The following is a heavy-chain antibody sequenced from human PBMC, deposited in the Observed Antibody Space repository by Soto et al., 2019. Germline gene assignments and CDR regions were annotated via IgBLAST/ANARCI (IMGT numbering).Heavy chain of an antibody. Sequence: PGGSLTLSSVVSGFTSGIASMGWVSQAAGKGLDWCGQVTGDGSGSYGSPVQGKVCISSNDSKNTANVQMNSLSIEDAAVDYCFRDLSSLRGGEFDYWGQGALVTVSS. CDR1: GFTSGIAS. D-gene: IGHD6-6*01. V-gene: IGHV3-15*01. CDR3: FRDLSSLRGGEFDY. J-gene: IGHJ4*02. CDR2: VTGDGSG.